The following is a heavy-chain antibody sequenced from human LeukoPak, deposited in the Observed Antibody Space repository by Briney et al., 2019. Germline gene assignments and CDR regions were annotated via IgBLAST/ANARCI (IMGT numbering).Heavy chain of an antibody. V-gene: IGHV4-30-2*01. CDR3: ARDSSSYYDSSGYYYLDY. Sequence: SQTLSLTCAVSGGSISSGGYSWSWIRQPPGKGLEWIGYIYHSGSTYYNPSLKSRVTISVDTSKNQFSLKLSSVTAADTAVYYCARDSSSYYDSSGYYYLDYWGQGTLVTVSS. J-gene: IGHJ4*02. CDR1: GGSISSGGYS. CDR2: IYHSGST. D-gene: IGHD3-22*01.